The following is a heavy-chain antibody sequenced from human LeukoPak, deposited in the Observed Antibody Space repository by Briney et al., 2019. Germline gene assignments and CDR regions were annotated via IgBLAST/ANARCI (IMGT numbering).Heavy chain of an antibody. J-gene: IGHJ6*04. CDR1: GFTFSSYG. CDR2: IWYDGSNK. D-gene: IGHD2-2*01. CDR3: ARVSAAAGNGMDV. V-gene: IGHV3-33*01. Sequence: GGSLRLSCAASGFTFSSYGMHWVRQAPGKGLEWVAVIWYDGSNKYYADSVKGRFTISRDNSKNTLYLQMNSLRGEDTAVYYCARVSAAAGNGMDVWGKGTTVTVSS.